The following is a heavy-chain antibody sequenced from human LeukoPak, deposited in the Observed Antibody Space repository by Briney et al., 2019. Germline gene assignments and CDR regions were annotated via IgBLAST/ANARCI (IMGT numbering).Heavy chain of an antibody. CDR3: ARNLDDYDDGRLDY. CDR1: GSSFSRYW. J-gene: IGHJ4*02. V-gene: IGHV3-7*02. CDR2: IEQDGSEK. Sequence: GGSLRLSCVASGSSFSRYWMSWVRQAPGKGLEWVANIEQDGSEKDYVDSVKGRFTISRDNAKNSLYLQMHSLRAEDTAVYYCARNLDDYDDGRLDYWGQGTLVPVSS. D-gene: IGHD4-17*01.